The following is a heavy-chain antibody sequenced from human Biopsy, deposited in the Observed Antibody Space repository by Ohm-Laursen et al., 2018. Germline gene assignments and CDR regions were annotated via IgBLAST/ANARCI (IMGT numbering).Heavy chain of an antibody. V-gene: IGHV4-4*09. J-gene: IGHJ6*02. CDR1: GVSITAYY. Sequence: SDTLSLTWTASGVSITAYYWSWIRQPPGKGLECIGNIHHSGSTNYNPSLKSRLTISVDTSKNQFSLKLSSVTAADTAVYYCARMDCSGGSCHYYSYGMDVWGQGTTVTVSS. CDR3: ARMDCSGGSCHYYSYGMDV. CDR2: IHHSGST. D-gene: IGHD2-15*01.